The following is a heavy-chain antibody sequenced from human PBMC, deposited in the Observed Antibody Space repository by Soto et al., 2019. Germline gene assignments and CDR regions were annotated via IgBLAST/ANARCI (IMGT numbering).Heavy chain of an antibody. V-gene: IGHV1-2*04. Sequence: ASVKVSCKASGYTFTGYYMHWVRQAPGQGLEWMGWINPNSGGTNYAQKFQGWVTMTRDTSISTAYMELSRLRSDDTAVYYCARAPIYYDFWSGDFDYWGQGTLVTVSS. CDR3: ARAPIYYDFWSGDFDY. CDR1: GYTFTGYY. CDR2: INPNSGGT. J-gene: IGHJ4*02. D-gene: IGHD3-3*01.